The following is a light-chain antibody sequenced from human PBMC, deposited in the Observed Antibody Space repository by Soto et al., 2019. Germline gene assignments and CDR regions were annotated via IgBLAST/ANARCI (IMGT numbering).Light chain of an antibody. CDR1: SSDVGGYNY. CDR3: SSYAGSKRV. J-gene: IGLJ3*02. CDR2: EVS. V-gene: IGLV2-8*01. Sequence: QSALTQPPSASGSPGQSVTISCTGTSSDVGGYNYVSWYQQHPGKAPKLMIYEVSKRPSGVPDRFSGAKSGNTASLTVSWLQAEDEADYDCSSYAGSKRVFGGGTKVTVL.